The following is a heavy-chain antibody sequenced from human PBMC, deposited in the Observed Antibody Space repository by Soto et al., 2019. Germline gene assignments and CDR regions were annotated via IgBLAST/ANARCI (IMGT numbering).Heavy chain of an antibody. V-gene: IGHV4-59*01. CDR2: IYYSGST. CDR1: GGSIRSYY. J-gene: IGHJ6*02. D-gene: IGHD3-22*01. CDR3: ARGYDSSGYYYHYYYYGMDV. Sequence: PSETLSLTCTVSGGSIRSYYRSWIRQPPGKGLEWIGYIYYSGSTNYNPSLKSRVTISVDTSKNQFSLKLSSVTAADTAVYYCARGYDSSGYYYHYYYYGMDVWGQGTTVTVSS.